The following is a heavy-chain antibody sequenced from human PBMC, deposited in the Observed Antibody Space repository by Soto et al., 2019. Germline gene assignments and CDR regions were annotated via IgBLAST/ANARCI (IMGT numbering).Heavy chain of an antibody. D-gene: IGHD2-8*01. CDR3: ARNGRPSLYYYMDV. CDR2: IHSGGNT. V-gene: IGHV3-66*01. J-gene: IGHJ6*03. Sequence: EVQLVESGGGLVQPGGSLRLSCAASGLTVSNQYMTWVRQAPGKGLEWVSVIHSGGNTFYADSVKGRFTISRDNSKNTLYLQMNSLRAEDTAVYHCARNGRPSLYYYMDVWGKGTTVTLSS. CDR1: GLTVSNQY.